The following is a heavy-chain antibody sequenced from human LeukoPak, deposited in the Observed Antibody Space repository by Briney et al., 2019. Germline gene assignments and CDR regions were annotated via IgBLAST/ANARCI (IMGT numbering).Heavy chain of an antibody. J-gene: IGHJ6*02. V-gene: IGHV3-30*02. Sequence: GGSLRLSCAASGFTFSSYGMHWVRQAPGKGLEWEAFIRYDGSNKYYADSVKGRFTISRDNSKNTLYLQMNSLRAEDTAVYYCANNPDYGDYTDGPDYYYGMDVWGQGTTVTVSS. CDR2: IRYDGSNK. CDR1: GFTFSSYG. D-gene: IGHD4-17*01. CDR3: ANNPDYGDYTDGPDYYYGMDV.